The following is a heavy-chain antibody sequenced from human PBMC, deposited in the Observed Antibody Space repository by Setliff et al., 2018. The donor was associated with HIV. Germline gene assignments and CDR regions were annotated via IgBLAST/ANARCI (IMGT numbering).Heavy chain of an antibody. V-gene: IGHV4-59*11. Sequence: NPSETLSLTCTVSGDSISRHDWTWVRQPPERGLEWIGQIYYNGTTNYNPSLRSRVATSVDTSKNQFSLKLSSVTAVDTAVYFCARGDSAMVPGRNYCYFDLWGRGTLVTVSS. D-gene: IGHD5-18*01. CDR2: IYYNGTT. CDR1: GDSISRHD. CDR3: ARGDSAMVPGRNYCYFDL. J-gene: IGHJ2*01.